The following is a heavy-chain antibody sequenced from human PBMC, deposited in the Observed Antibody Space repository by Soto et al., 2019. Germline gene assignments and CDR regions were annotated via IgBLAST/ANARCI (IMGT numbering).Heavy chain of an antibody. CDR2: ISYDGSNK. CDR3: ARDEYSSGWYSAPLSYYYYGMDV. Sequence: PGGSLRLSCAASGFTFSSYAMHWVRQAPGKGLEWVAVISYDGSNKYYADSVKGRFTISRDNSKNTLYLQMNSLRAEDTAVYYCARDEYSSGWYSAPLSYYYYGMDVWGQGTTVTVS. J-gene: IGHJ6*02. CDR1: GFTFSSYA. V-gene: IGHV3-30-3*01. D-gene: IGHD6-19*01.